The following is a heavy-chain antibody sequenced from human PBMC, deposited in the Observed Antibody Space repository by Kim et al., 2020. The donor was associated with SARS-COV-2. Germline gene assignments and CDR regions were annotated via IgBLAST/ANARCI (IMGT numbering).Heavy chain of an antibody. CDR3: AREHLCDGDC. V-gene: IGHV3-53*01. J-gene: IGHJ4*02. D-gene: IGHD2-21*01. Sequence: GGSLRLSCAASGSIVSYTYMSWVRQAPGKGLEWVSLIRSDGSIYYTDSFKGRFTASSDLSRNTLYLQINSLRVADTAVYYCAREHLCDGDCSGQGPLVPV. CDR1: GSIVSYTY. CDR2: IRSDGSI.